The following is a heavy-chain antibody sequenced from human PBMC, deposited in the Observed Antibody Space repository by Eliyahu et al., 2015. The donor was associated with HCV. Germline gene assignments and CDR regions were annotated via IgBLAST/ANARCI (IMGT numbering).Heavy chain of an antibody. V-gene: IGHV4-4*07. J-gene: IGHJ6*02. CDR3: ARGSLSPDV. CDR1: GGSLNNYY. Sequence: QVQLQESGPGRVKPSETLSLTCTVXGGSLNNYYWSWIRQSAGKGLEWIGRIYPSGITDYNPSLKSRVTMSVDTSKNQFSLKLTSVTAADTAVYYCARGSLSPDVWGQGTTVTVSS. CDR2: IYPSGIT.